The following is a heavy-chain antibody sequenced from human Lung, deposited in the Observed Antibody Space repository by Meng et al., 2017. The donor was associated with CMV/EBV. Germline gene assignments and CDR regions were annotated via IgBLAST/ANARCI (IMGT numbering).Heavy chain of an antibody. CDR2: IWPDGNYK. D-gene: IGHD3/OR15-3a*01. V-gene: IGHV3-33*06. J-gene: IGHJ4*02. CDR3: AKDGLFINDFWTGYSDLDI. Sequence: SLKISXVASGFSFNNYGMYWVRQAPGKGLEWVAVIWPDGNYKHHADSVKGRFTVSRDNSKHTLYLQMNRLRAEDTAIYYCAKDGLFINDFWTGYSDLDIWGQGTPVTVSS. CDR1: GFSFNNYG.